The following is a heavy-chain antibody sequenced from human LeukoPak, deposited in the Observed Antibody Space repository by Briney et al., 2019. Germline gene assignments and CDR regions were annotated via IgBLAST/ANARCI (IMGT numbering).Heavy chain of an antibody. CDR2: IYTSGST. J-gene: IGHJ5*02. D-gene: IGHD3-3*01. CDR3: ARKPAPPFRLSVLERNNWFDP. CDR1: GGSISSYY. V-gene: IGHV4-4*07. Sequence: PSETLSLTCTVSGGSISSYYWSWIRQPAGKGLEWIGRIYTSGSTNYNPSLKSRVTMSVDTSKNQFSLKLSSVTAAVTAVYYCARKPAPPFRLSVLERNNWFDPWGQGTLVTVSS.